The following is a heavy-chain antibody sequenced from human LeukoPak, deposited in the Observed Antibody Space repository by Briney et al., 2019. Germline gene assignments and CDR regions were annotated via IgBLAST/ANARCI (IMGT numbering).Heavy chain of an antibody. CDR1: GGSISSYY. CDR2: IYSSGST. J-gene: IGHJ4*02. D-gene: IGHD3-22*01. CDR3: ARARGDDSSGYYYFDY. Sequence: KPSETLSLTCTVSGGSISSYYWSWIRQPAWKGLEWIGRIYSSGSTNYNPSTNYNPSLKSRVTMSVDTSKNQFSLKLSSVTAADTAVYYCARARGDDSSGYYYFDYWGRGTLVTVSS. V-gene: IGHV4-59*12.